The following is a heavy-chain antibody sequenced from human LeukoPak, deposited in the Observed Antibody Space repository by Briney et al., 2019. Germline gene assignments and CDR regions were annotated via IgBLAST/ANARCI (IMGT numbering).Heavy chain of an antibody. CDR2: IIPIFGTA. J-gene: IGHJ3*02. CDR3: ARDKYQLHYPSSGRSAFDI. Sequence: ASVKVSCKASGGTFSSYAISWVRQAPGQGLEWMGGIIPIFGTANYAQKFQGRVTITADESTSTAYMELSSLRSEDTAVYYCARDKYQLHYPSSGRSAFDIWGQGTMVTVSS. D-gene: IGHD2-2*01. CDR1: GGTFSSYA. V-gene: IGHV1-69*13.